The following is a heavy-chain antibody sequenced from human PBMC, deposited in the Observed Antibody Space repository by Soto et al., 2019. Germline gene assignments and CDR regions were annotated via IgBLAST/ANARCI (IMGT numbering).Heavy chain of an antibody. V-gene: IGHV1-69*13. J-gene: IGHJ6*02. CDR1: GGTFSMYA. Sequence: ASVKVSCKASGGTFSMYAISCVGQSALQWRDGMGGIIPIFGTANYAQKFQGRVTITADESTSTAYMELSSLRSEDTAVYYCAADIVVVPAAIKWDYYYYGMDVWGQGTTVTVSS. CDR3: AADIVVVPAAIKWDYYYYGMDV. CDR2: IIPIFGTA. D-gene: IGHD2-2*02.